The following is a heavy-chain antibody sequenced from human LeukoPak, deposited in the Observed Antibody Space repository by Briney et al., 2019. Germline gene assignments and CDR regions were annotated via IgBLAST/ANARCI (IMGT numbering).Heavy chain of an antibody. D-gene: IGHD6-6*01. J-gene: IGHJ6*03. CDR1: GFTFDDHA. CDR2: ISWNSGSI. CDR3: AKDGAARPYYYYYMDV. Sequence: GGSLRLSCAASGFTFDDHAMHWVRQAPGKGLEWVSGISWNSGSIGYADSVKGRFTISRDNAKTSLYLQMNSLRAEDTALYYCAKDGAARPYYYYYMDVWGKGTTVTVSS. V-gene: IGHV3-9*01.